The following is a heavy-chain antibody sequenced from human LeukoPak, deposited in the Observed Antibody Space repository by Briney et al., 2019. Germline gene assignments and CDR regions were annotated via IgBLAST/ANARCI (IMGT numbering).Heavy chain of an antibody. CDR3: TGGLYTVTAYDY. CDR1: GFSFSSYG. J-gene: IGHJ4*02. Sequence: GRSLRLSCAASGFSFSSYGMHWVRQAPGKGQEWVAVIWYDGSNKYYADSVKGRFTISRDNSKNTLYLQMNSLRAEDTAVYYCTGGLYTVTAYDYWGQGTLVTVSS. V-gene: IGHV3-33*01. D-gene: IGHD4-11*01. CDR2: IWYDGSNK.